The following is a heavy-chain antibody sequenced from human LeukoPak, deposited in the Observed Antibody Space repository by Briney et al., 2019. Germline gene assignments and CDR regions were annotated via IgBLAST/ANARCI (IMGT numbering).Heavy chain of an antibody. Sequence: KSGGSLRLSCVASGFRFSDYWMCWVRQAPGKGLEWVSYISNGGSTIYYAGSVKGRFTISRDNAKNSLYLQMYSLRAEDTAVYYCARSEDYYPSGNYWGNTNWFDPWGQGTLVTVSS. CDR3: ARSEDYYPSGNYWGNTNWFDP. D-gene: IGHD3-10*01. CDR2: ISNGGSTI. J-gene: IGHJ5*02. V-gene: IGHV3-11*04. CDR1: GFRFSDYW.